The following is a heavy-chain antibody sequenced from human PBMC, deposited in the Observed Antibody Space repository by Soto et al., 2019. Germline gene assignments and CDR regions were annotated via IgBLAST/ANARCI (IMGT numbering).Heavy chain of an antibody. CDR3: SKELIYFDY. V-gene: IGHV3-30*18. CDR2: ISYDGSNK. Sequence: GGSLRLSCAASGFTFSSYGMHWVRQAPGKGLEWVAVISYDGSNKYYADSVNGRFTISRDNPKNTLYLQMNRLRAEDTAVYYCSKELIYFDYWGQGTLVTVSS. J-gene: IGHJ4*02. D-gene: IGHD3-16*01. CDR1: GFTFSSYG.